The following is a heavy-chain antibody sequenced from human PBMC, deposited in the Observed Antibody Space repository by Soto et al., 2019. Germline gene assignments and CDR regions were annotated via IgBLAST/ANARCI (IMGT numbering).Heavy chain of an antibody. J-gene: IGHJ6*02. CDR1: GDSVSSNSAA. CDR2: TYYRSKWYN. CDR3: ARDLGIAVAGRTYYYYGMDV. Sequence: SQTLSLTCAISGDSVSSNSAAWNWIRQSPSRGLEWLGRTYYRSKWYNDYAVSVKSRITINPDTSKNQFSLQLNSVTPEDTAVYYRARDLGIAVAGRTYYYYGMDVWGQGTTVTVSS. V-gene: IGHV6-1*01. D-gene: IGHD6-19*01.